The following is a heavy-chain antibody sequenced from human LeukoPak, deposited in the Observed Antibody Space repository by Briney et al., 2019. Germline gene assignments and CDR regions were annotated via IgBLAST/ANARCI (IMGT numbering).Heavy chain of an antibody. V-gene: IGHV4-34*01. CDR2: INHSGST. J-gene: IGHJ4*02. Sequence: PSETLSLTCAAYGGSFSGYYWSWIRQPPGKGLEWIGEINHSGSTNYNPSLKSRVTISVDTSKNQFSLKLSSVTAADTAVYYCARKKTVRGVIPRPYFDYWGQGTLVTVSS. CDR1: GGSFSGYY. CDR3: ARKKTVRGVIPRPYFDY. D-gene: IGHD3-10*01.